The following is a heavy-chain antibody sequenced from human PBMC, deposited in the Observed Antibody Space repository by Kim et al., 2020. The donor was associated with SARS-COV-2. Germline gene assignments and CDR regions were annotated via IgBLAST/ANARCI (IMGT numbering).Heavy chain of an antibody. D-gene: IGHD1-1*01. Sequence: GIANYQQKFQGRGTITADKSTSPAYMELSSLRSEDTAVYYCAASTTGTVDYWGQGTLVTVSS. CDR2: GIA. J-gene: IGHJ4*02. CDR3: AASTTGTVDY. V-gene: IGHV1-69*02.